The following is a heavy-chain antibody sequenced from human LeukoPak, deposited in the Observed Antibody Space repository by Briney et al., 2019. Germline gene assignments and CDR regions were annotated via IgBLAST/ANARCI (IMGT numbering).Heavy chain of an antibody. Sequence: GGSLRLSCAASGFTVSRNYMSWVRQAPGKALEWVSLIYKEGPPYYADVVKGRSTISRDNSWNTLYLQMNSLRGEDTAVYYCVGGRDGYKQGDHWGQGSLLTVSS. J-gene: IGHJ4*02. CDR1: GFTVSRNY. V-gene: IGHV3-66*01. D-gene: IGHD5-24*01. CDR3: VGGRDGYKQGDH. CDR2: IYKEGPP.